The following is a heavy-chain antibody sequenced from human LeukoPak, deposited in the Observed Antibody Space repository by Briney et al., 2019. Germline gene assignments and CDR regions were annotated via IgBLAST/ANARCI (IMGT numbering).Heavy chain of an antibody. CDR1: GGSFSGYC. Sequence: PSETLSLTCTVYGGSFSGYCWGWIRQPPGKGLEWVGEINHSGSTHYNPSLKSRVTISVDTSKNQFSLKLTSMTAAYTAVYYCTRGKAETVVEYPGQ. CDR3: TRGKAETVVEY. J-gene: IGHJ4*02. V-gene: IGHV4-34*01. D-gene: IGHD2-21*02. CDR2: INHSGST.